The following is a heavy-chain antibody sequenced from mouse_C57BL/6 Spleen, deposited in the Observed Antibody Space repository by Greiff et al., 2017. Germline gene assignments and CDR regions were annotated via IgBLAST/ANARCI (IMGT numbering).Heavy chain of an antibody. CDR1: GFTFSDYG. Sequence: EVQGVESGGGLVKPGGSLKLSCAASGFTFSDYGMHWVRQAPEKGLEWVAYISSGRSTIYYADTVKGRFTISRDNAKNTLFLQMTSLRSEDTAMYYCARPYYYGSSWAMDYWGQGTSVTVSS. CDR2: ISSGRSTI. J-gene: IGHJ4*01. CDR3: ARPYYYGSSWAMDY. D-gene: IGHD1-1*01. V-gene: IGHV5-17*01.